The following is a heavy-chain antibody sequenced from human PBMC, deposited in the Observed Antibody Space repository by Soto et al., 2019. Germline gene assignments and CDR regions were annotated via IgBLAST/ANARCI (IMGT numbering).Heavy chain of an antibody. V-gene: IGHV4-34*01. Sequence: SETLSLTCAVYGGSFSGYYWSWLRQPPGKGLEWIGEINHSGSTNYNPSLKSRVTISVDTSKNQFSLKLSSVTAADTAVYYCARADYYDSSGPGTTFDYWGQGTLVTVSS. CDR1: GGSFSGYY. D-gene: IGHD3-22*01. CDR3: ARADYYDSSGPGTTFDY. CDR2: INHSGST. J-gene: IGHJ4*02.